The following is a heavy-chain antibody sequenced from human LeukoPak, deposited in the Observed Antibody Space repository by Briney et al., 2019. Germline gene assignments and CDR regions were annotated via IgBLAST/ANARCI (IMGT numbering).Heavy chain of an antibody. Sequence: GGSLRLSCAASGFTFSSYGMHWVRQAPGKGLEWVAVIWYDGSNKYYADSVKGRFTISRDNSKNTLYLQMNSLRAEDTAVYYCARSEIQLWLSYYYYMDVWGKGTTVTVSS. J-gene: IGHJ6*03. CDR3: ARSEIQLWLSYYYYMDV. D-gene: IGHD5-18*01. CDR1: GFTFSSYG. V-gene: IGHV3-33*01. CDR2: IWYDGSNK.